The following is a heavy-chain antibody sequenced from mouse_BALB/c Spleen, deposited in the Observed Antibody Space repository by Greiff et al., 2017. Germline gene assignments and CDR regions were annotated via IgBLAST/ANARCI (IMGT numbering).Heavy chain of an antibody. CDR2: ISTYYGDA. V-gene: IGHV1S137*01. CDR1: GYTFTDYA. J-gene: IGHJ4*01. D-gene: IGHD1-2*01. Sequence: VQLVESGAELVRPGVSVKISCKGSGYTFTDYAMHWVKQSHAKSLEWIGVISTYYGDASYNQKFKGKATMTVDKSSSTAYMELARLTSEDSAIYYCARSLLRLRGAMDYWGQGTSVTVSS. CDR3: ARSLLRLRGAMDY.